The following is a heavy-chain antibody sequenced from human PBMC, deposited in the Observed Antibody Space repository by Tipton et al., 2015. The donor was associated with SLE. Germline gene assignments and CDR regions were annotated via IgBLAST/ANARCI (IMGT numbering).Heavy chain of an antibody. J-gene: IGHJ3*01. CDR1: GGSFSNYN. Sequence: LRLSCAVYGGSFSNYNWTWVRQSPGEGLAWIGEVNHRGIINYNPSLESRVTISIDTSKNQFSLKLRSVTAADTAVYYCAGKWDVWGQGTKVTVSS. D-gene: IGHD2-8*01. CDR2: VNHRGII. V-gene: IGHV4-34*01. CDR3: AGKWDV.